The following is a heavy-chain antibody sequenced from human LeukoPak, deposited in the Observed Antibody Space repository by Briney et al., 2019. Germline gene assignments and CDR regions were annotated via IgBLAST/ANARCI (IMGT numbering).Heavy chain of an antibody. Sequence: PSETLSLTCTVSGGSISSYYWSWIRQPPGKGLEWIGYIYYSGSTNYNPSLKSRVTISVDTSKNQFSLKLSSVTAADTAVYYCARRASGYWEYFQHWGQGTLVTVSS. CDR1: GGSISSYY. V-gene: IGHV4-59*08. D-gene: IGHD3-3*01. J-gene: IGHJ1*01. CDR3: ARRASGYWEYFQH. CDR2: IYYSGST.